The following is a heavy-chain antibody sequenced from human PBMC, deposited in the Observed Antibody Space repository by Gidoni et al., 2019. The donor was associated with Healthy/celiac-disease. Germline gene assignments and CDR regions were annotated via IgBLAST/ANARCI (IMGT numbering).Heavy chain of an antibody. J-gene: IGHJ4*02. CDR2: IDPSDSYT. CDR1: GYSFPSYW. CDR3: ANLPTDAAAIDY. V-gene: IGHV5-10-1*03. Sequence: EVPLVQSGAEVKKPGESLRIYCKGSGYSFPSYWITWVRQMPGKGLEWMGRIDPSDSYTNYSPSFQGHVTISADKSISTAYLKWSSLKAADTAMYYCANLPTDAAAIDYWGQGTLVTVSS. D-gene: IGHD2-2*01.